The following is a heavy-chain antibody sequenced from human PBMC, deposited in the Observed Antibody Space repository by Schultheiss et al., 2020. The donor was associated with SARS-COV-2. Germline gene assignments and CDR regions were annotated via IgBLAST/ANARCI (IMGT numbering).Heavy chain of an antibody. CDR2: IWYDGSNK. Sequence: GGSLRLSCAASGFTFSSYGMHWVRQAPGKGLEWVAVIWYDGSNKYYVDSVKGRFTISRDNAKNSLFLQVNSLRAEDTAVYYCARAPLEWGPITGYYFDYWGQGTLVTVSS. CDR1: GFTFSSYG. CDR3: ARAPLEWGPITGYYFDY. D-gene: IGHD1-26*01. J-gene: IGHJ4*02. V-gene: IGHV3-33*08.